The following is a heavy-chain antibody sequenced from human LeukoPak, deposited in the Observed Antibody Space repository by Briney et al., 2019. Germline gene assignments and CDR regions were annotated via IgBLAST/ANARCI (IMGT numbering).Heavy chain of an antibody. D-gene: IGHD3-10*01. CDR2: INHSGST. CDR1: GGSFSGYY. CDR3: ARDRRSGSYYRSVAFDI. V-gene: IGHV4-34*01. Sequence: PSETLSLTCAVYGGSFSGYYWSWIRQPPGKGLEWIGEINHSGSTNYNPSLKSRVTISVDTSKNQFSLKLSSVTAADTAVYYCARDRRSGSYYRSVAFDIWGQGTMVTVSS. J-gene: IGHJ3*02.